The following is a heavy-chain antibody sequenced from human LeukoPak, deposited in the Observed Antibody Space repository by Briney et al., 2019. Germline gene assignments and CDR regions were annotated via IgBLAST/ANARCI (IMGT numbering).Heavy chain of an antibody. CDR3: ARGGYYYDSSGYYSLDY. D-gene: IGHD3-22*01. CDR2: IYSSGST. J-gene: IGHJ4*02. Sequence: SETLSLTCTVSGASISGSGYYWGWIRQPPGKGLEWIGSIYSSGSTYYNASLQSRVTISIETSKNQISLRLNSVTAADTAVYYCARGGYYYDSSGYYSLDYWGQGTLVTVSS. V-gene: IGHV4-39*07. CDR1: GASISGSGYY.